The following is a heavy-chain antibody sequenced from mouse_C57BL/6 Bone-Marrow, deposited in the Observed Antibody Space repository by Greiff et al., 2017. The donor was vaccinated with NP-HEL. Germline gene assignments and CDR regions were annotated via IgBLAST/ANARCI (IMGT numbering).Heavy chain of an antibody. V-gene: IGHV5-4*01. CDR1: GFTFSSYA. CDR2: ISDGGSYT. Sequence: EVQLVESGGGLVKPGGSLKLSCAASGFTFSSYAMSWVRQTPEKRLEWVATISDGGSYTYYPDNVKGRFTISRDNAKNNLYLQMSHLKSEDTAMYYCARANYEFDYWGQGTTLTVSS. D-gene: IGHD1-1*01. CDR3: ARANYEFDY. J-gene: IGHJ2*01.